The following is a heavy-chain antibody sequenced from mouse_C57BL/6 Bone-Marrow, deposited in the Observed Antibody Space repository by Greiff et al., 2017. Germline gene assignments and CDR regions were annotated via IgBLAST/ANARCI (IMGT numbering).Heavy chain of an antibody. J-gene: IGHJ2*01. CDR1: GYTFTDYY. CDR3: ARSGPLGRSFDY. Sequence: VQLHQSGPELVKPGASVKISCKASGYTFTDYYMNWVKQSHGKSLEWIGDINPNNGGTSYNQKFKGKAILTVDTSSNTAYMQLSSLTSEDSAVFYCARSGPLGRSFDYWGQGTTLTVSS. D-gene: IGHD4-1*01. CDR2: INPNNGGT. V-gene: IGHV1-26*01.